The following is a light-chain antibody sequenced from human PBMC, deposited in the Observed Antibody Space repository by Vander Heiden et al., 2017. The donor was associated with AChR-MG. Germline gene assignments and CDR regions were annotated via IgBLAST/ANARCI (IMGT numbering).Light chain of an antibody. CDR1: QSISSY. Sequence: DIQMTQSPSSLSASVGDRVTITCRASQSISSYLNWYQQKPGKAPKLLIYAASSLQSWVPSRFTGNGSWTDFPLTISLLQPENFSTYYLPQSESTPQTFGQGTKVEIK. J-gene: IGKJ1*01. CDR3: PQSESTPQT. CDR2: AAS. V-gene: IGKV1-39*01.